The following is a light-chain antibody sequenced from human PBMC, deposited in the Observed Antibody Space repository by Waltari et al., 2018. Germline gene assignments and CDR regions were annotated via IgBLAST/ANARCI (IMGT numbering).Light chain of an antibody. J-gene: IGKJ1*01. Sequence: EVVLTQSPATLSAPPGESATLSCRASQYVNIHLDWYQQKPGQAPRLLIYAASTRATGVPARFSGSGSGTDFTLTISSLQSEDFAVYYCQQYNDWPRTFGLGTKVEIK. CDR1: QYVNIH. V-gene: IGKV3-15*01. CDR3: QQYNDWPRT. CDR2: AAS.